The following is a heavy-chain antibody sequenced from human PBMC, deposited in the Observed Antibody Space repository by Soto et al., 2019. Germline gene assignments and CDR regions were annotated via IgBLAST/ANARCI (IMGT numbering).Heavy chain of an antibody. CDR2: ISGSGGST. J-gene: IGHJ6*02. D-gene: IGHD6-13*01. Sequence: GSLRLSCAASGFTFSSYAMSWVRQAPGKGLEWVSAISGSGGSTYYADSVKGRFTISRDNSKNTLYLQMNSLRAEDTAVYYCAKDRIAAAGGYYYYGMDVWGQGTTVTVSS. CDR3: AKDRIAAAGGYYYYGMDV. V-gene: IGHV3-23*01. CDR1: GFTFSSYA.